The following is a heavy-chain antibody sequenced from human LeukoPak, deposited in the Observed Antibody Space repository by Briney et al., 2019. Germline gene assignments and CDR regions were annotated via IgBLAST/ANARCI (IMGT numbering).Heavy chain of an antibody. J-gene: IGHJ3*02. Sequence: GGSLRLSCAASGFTFSSYAMHWVRQAPGKGLEWVAVISYDGSNKYYAGSVKGRFTISRDNSKNTLYLQMNSLRAEDTAVYYCARDANPPHDYGAPGAFDIWGQGTMVTVSS. D-gene: IGHD4-17*01. CDR3: ARDANPPHDYGAPGAFDI. CDR1: GFTFSSYA. V-gene: IGHV3-30*04. CDR2: ISYDGSNK.